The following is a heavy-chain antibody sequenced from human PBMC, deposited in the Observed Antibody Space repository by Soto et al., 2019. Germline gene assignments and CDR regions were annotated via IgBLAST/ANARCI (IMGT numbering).Heavy chain of an antibody. CDR3: AIDSSGWGERGY. Sequence: EVQLVESGGGLVQPGGSLRLSCAASGFTVRSNYMSWVRQAPGKGLEWVSVIYSGSNTYYADSVKGRFTISRDNSKNTMYLQMNSLRVEDTAVYYCAIDSSGWGERGYWGQGTLVTVSS. J-gene: IGHJ4*02. CDR1: GFTVRSNY. D-gene: IGHD6-19*01. V-gene: IGHV3-66*01. CDR2: IYSGSNT.